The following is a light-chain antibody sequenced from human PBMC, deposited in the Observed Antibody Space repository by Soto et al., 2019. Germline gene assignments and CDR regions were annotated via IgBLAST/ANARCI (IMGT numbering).Light chain of an antibody. J-gene: IGLJ1*01. CDR1: SSDVGGYNY. Sequence: QSALTQPRSVSGSPGQSVNLSCTGTSSDVGGYNYVSWYQQHQGKDPKLMIYDVSKRPSGVPDRFSGSKSGNPASLTITGLQAEDEADYYCCSYAGRHYVFGTGTKLTVL. CDR3: CSYAGRHYV. V-gene: IGLV2-11*01. CDR2: DVS.